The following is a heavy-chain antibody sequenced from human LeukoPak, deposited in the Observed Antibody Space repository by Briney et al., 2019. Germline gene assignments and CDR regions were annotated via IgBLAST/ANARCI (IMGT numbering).Heavy chain of an antibody. CDR3: ARRAPYGSSSNRFDY. CDR1: GGSITTSYYY. V-gene: IGHV4-39*01. J-gene: IGHJ4*02. CDR2: ASDRGGP. Sequence: ASETLSLTCTVSGGSITTSYYYWGWIRQPPGVGLEWIGSASDRGGPYYSPSLKSRITVSVDTSKNQFSLILNSVTAADTAVYYCARRAPYGSSSNRFDYWGQGALVTVSS. D-gene: IGHD6-6*01.